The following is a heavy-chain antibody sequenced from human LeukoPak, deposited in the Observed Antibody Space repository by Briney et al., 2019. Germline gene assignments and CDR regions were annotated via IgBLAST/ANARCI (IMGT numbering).Heavy chain of an antibody. CDR1: GFTFSRYG. V-gene: IGHV3-30*02. J-gene: IGHJ6*03. CDR3: AKNSGDYGPNIDYFYYMDV. CDR2: IRYDGSNK. D-gene: IGHD4-17*01. Sequence: PGGSLRLSCAASGFTFSRYGMHWVRQAPNKGLEWVAFIRYDGSNKYYSDSVKGRFTISRDNSKNTLYLQMNSLRADDTAIYYCAKNSGDYGPNIDYFYYMDVWGKGTTVTISS.